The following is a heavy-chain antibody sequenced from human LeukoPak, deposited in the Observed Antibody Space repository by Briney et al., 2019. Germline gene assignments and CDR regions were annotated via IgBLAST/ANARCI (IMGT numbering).Heavy chain of an antibody. CDR1: GGSISNYY. J-gene: IGHJ4*02. D-gene: IGHD3-22*01. CDR3: ARSVFTTSSHPYFCDY. CDR2: IQNSGST. V-gene: IGHV4-59*01. Sequence: SETLSLTCTVAGGSISNYYWSWIRQPPGEGLEWVGYIQNSGSTNYNPSLKSRVTISVDTSKNQFSLKLTSVTAADTAVYYCARSVFTTSSHPYFCDYWGQGTLVTVSS.